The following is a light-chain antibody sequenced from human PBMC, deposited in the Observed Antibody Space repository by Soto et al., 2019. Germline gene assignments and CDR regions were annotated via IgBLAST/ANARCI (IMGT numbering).Light chain of an antibody. J-gene: IGKJ5*01. CDR1: QSVSSSY. CDR2: AAS. CDR3: QQYKSWPPIT. V-gene: IGKV3-20*01. Sequence: EIVLTQSPGTLSLSPGERATLSCRASQSVSSSYLAWYQQKPGQAPRLLMFAASRRASGIPDRFSGSGSGTDFTLTISSLKSEDYGVYYCQQYKSWPPITFGQGTRLEIK.